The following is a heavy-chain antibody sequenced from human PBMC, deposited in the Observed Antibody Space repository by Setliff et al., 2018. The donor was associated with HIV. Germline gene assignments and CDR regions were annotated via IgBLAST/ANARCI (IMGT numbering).Heavy chain of an antibody. J-gene: IGHJ4*02. D-gene: IGHD3-9*01. CDR2: IYTSGSS. Sequence: SETLSLTCTVSGVSGGSINNYQWSWIRQPPGKGLEWIGYIYTSGSSNYNPSLKSRVTISGDTSRRQFSLKMSSVTAADTAVYYCARGEPVDILTGYFDYWGQGTLVTVSS. V-gene: IGHV4-4*08. CDR1: GGSINNYQ. CDR3: ARGEPVDILTGYFDY.